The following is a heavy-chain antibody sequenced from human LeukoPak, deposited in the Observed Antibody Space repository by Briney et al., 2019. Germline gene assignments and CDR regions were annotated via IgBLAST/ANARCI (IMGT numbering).Heavy chain of an antibody. D-gene: IGHD3-22*01. V-gene: IGHV3-30*02. CDR1: GFTFSSYG. CDR3: ARVEGSYYDSSGYFDY. J-gene: IGHJ4*02. CDR2: IRYDGSNK. Sequence: GGSLRLSCAASGFTFSSYGMHWVRQAPGKGLEWVAFIRYDGSNKYYADSVKGRFTISRDNTKNSLYLQMNSLRAEDTAVYYCARVEGSYYDSSGYFDYWGQGTLVTVSS.